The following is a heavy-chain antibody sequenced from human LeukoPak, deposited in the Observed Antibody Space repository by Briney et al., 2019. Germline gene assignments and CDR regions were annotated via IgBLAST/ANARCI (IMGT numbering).Heavy chain of an antibody. J-gene: IGHJ4*02. Sequence: GGSLRLSCAASGFTFSNAWMSWVRQAPGKGLEWVGRIKSKTDGGTTDYAAPVKGRFTISRDDSKNTLYLQMNSLKTEDTAVYYYTTDAPYYDFWSGYPFDYWGQGTLVTVSS. CDR2: IKSKTDGGTT. D-gene: IGHD3-3*01. V-gene: IGHV3-15*01. CDR3: TTDAPYYDFWSGYPFDY. CDR1: GFTFSNAW.